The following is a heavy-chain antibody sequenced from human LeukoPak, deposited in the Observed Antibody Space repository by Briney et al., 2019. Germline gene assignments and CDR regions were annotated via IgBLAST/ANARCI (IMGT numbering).Heavy chain of an antibody. D-gene: IGHD6-19*01. V-gene: IGHV4-39*07. CDR1: GGSISSSSYY. CDR2: IYYSGST. J-gene: IGHJ6*02. CDR3: ARGVDSSGWYLLPSMDV. Sequence: PSETLSLTCTVSGGSISSSSYYWGWIRQPPGTGLEWIGSIYYSGSTYYNPSLKSRVTISVDSSKNQFSLKLSSVTAAGTAVYYCARGVDSSGWYLLPSMDVWGQGTTVTVSS.